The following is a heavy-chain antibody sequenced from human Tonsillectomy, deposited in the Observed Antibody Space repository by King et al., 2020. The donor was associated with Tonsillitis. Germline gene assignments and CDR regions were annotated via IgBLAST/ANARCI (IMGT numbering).Heavy chain of an antibody. CDR1: GFTFINYW. V-gene: IGHV3-7*01. J-gene: IGHJ6*02. Sequence: VQLVESGGGLVQPGGSLRLSCGASGFTFINYWMSWVRQAPGKGLEWVANIKQDGSEKYYVDSVKGRFTISRDNAKNSLYLQMNSLRAEDTAVYYCARVDQVGIAPFHYGIDVWGQGTTVTVSS. D-gene: IGHD6-13*01. CDR2: IKQDGSEK. CDR3: ARVDQVGIAPFHYGIDV.